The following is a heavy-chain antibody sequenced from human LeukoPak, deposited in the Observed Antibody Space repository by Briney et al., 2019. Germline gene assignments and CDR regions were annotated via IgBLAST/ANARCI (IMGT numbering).Heavy chain of an antibody. J-gene: IGHJ6*02. CDR3: ARDSPSNGDYEFCDYYYGMDV. V-gene: IGHV1-18*01. CDR1: GYTFTSYG. CDR2: ISAYNGNT. D-gene: IGHD4-17*01. Sequence: GASVKVSCKASGYTFTSYGISWVRQAPGQGLEWMGWISAYNGNTNYAQKLHGRVTMTTDTSTSTAYMELRSLRSDDTAVYYCARDSPSNGDYEFCDYYYGMDVWGQGTTVTVSS.